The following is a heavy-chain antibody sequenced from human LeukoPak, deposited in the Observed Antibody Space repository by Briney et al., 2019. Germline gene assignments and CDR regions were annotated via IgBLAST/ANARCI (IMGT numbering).Heavy chain of an antibody. CDR1: GGTFSGYY. CDR3: ARGRAGRWLQLFPPLDD. Sequence: PSETLSLTCAVYGGTFSGYYWSWIRQPPGQGLEWIGEINHNGSTNYNPCLKRRVNISVDTSKNQFSLKLSSVTAAYTAVYYSARGRAGRWLQLFPPLDDWGQGTLVTVSS. CDR2: INHNGST. V-gene: IGHV4-34*01. D-gene: IGHD5-24*01. J-gene: IGHJ4*02.